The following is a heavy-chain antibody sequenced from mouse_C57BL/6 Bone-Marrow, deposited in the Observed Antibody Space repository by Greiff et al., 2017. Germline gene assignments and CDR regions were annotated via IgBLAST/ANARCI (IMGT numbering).Heavy chain of an antibody. J-gene: IGHJ3*01. V-gene: IGHV5-4*01. D-gene: IGHD1-1*01. Sequence: EVKLMESEGGLVKPGGSLKLSCAASGFTFSSYAMSWVRQTPEKRLEWVATISDGGSYTYYPDNVKGRFTISRDNAKNNLYLQMSHLKSEDTAMYYCAREDYGSSQFAYWGQGTLVTVSA. CDR2: ISDGGSYT. CDR1: GFTFSSYA. CDR3: AREDYGSSQFAY.